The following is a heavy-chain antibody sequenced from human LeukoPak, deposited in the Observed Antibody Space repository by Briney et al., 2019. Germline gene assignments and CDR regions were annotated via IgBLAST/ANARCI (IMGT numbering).Heavy chain of an antibody. V-gene: IGHV3-23*01. J-gene: IGHJ3*02. D-gene: IGHD4-23*01. CDR2: TNDNGDNT. CDR3: ASTWCDTVVTGLIDAFDI. CDR1: GFEFHIYA. Sequence: GGSLRLSCAASGFEFHIYAMSWVRQAPGKGLEWVSGTNDNGDNTNHADSVKGRFTISRDNSKNTLYLQMNSLRAEDTAVYYCASTWCDTVVTGLIDAFDIWGQGTMVTVSS.